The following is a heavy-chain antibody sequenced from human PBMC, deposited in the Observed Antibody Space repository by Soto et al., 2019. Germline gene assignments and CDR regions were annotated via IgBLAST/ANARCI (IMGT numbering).Heavy chain of an antibody. V-gene: IGHV3-64D*06. J-gene: IGHJ6*02. CDR1: GFTFSSYA. D-gene: IGHD6-19*01. CDR3: VKSPVAGMYGMDV. CDR2: ISSNGGST. Sequence: GGSLRLSWSASGFTFSSYAMHWVRQAPGKGLEYVSAISSNGGSTYYADSVKGRFTISRDNSKNTLYLQMSSLRAEDTAVYYCVKSPVAGMYGMDVWGQGTTVTVSS.